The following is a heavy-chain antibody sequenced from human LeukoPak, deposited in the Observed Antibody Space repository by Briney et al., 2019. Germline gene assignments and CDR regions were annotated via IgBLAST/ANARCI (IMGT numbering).Heavy chain of an antibody. CDR1: GFTFSSYE. Sequence: PGVSLRLSCAASGFTFSSYEMNWVRQAPGKGLQWVSDISSSGTTIYYADSVNGRFTISRDNAKNSLYLQMNSLRAEDTAVYYCARKYCSTTSCLFDNWGQGTLVTVSS. V-gene: IGHV3-48*03. D-gene: IGHD2-2*01. J-gene: IGHJ4*02. CDR3: ARKYCSTTSCLFDN. CDR2: ISSSGTTI.